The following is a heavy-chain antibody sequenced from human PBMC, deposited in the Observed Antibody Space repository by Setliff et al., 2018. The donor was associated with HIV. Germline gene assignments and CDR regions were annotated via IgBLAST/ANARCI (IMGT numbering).Heavy chain of an antibody. J-gene: IGHJ4*02. V-gene: IGHV1-69*13. CDR2: IIPVFRTS. Sequence: ASVKVSCKASGGTFSSYGISWVRQAPGQGLEWVGGIIPVFRTSNYAHKFQGRVTITADESTSTAYMDLSSLRSEDTAVYYCARTPYCTNGLCYRYFFDYWGQGTLVTVSS. D-gene: IGHD2-8*01. CDR3: ARTPYCTNGLCYRYFFDY. CDR1: GGTFSSYG.